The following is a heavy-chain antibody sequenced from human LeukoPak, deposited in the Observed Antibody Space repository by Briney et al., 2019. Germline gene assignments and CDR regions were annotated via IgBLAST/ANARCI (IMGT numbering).Heavy chain of an antibody. CDR3: ARSLHYCSGGSCYSSDY. D-gene: IGHD2-15*01. CDR2: ISYDGSNK. J-gene: IGHJ4*02. Sequence: GGSLRLSCAASGFTFSSYGMHWVRQAPGKGLEWVAVISYDGSNKYYADSVKGRFTISRDNSKNTLYLQMNSLRAEDTAVYYCARSLHYCSGGSCYSSDYWGQGTLVTVSS. V-gene: IGHV3-30*03. CDR1: GFTFSSYG.